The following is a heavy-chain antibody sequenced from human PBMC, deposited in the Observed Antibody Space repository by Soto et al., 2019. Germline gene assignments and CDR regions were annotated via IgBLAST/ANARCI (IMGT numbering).Heavy chain of an antibody. CDR3: AKATLRVVHPLDFDY. Sequence: PGGSLRLSCDASGLTLSSYAVNWVGQAPRKGLEWISVISGSGGATYFADSVKGRFVISRDNSKNPLYLQMNSRRAEDTAIYYCAKATLRVVHPLDFDYWGQGSLVTVSS. V-gene: IGHV3-23*01. CDR1: GLTLSSYA. CDR2: ISGSGGAT. D-gene: IGHD3-3*01. J-gene: IGHJ4*02.